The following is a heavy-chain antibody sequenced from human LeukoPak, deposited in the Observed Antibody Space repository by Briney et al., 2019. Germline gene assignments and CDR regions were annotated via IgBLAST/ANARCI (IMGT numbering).Heavy chain of an antibody. CDR1: GFTFSSYW. Sequence: PGGSLRLSCAASGFTFSSYWMSWVRQAPGKGLEWVANIKQDGSEKYYVDSVKGRLTISRDNAKNSLYLQMNSLRAEDTAVYYCARGTIAAAGYYYFDYWGRGTQVTVSS. CDR2: IKQDGSEK. D-gene: IGHD6-13*01. CDR3: ARGTIAAAGYYYFDY. J-gene: IGHJ4*02. V-gene: IGHV3-7*04.